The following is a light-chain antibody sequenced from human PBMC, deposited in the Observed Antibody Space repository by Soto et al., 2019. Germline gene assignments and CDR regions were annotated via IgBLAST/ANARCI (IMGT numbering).Light chain of an antibody. Sequence: QSVLTQPPSVSGAPGQRVTISCTGSSSNIGAGYDVHWYQQLPGTAPKLLIYGNSHRPSGVPDRFSGSKSGSSASLAITGLHAADEAAYSCQSYDSSLSGWVFGGETKQTVL. CDR2: GNS. CDR1: SSNIGAGYD. J-gene: IGLJ3*02. CDR3: QSYDSSLSGWV. V-gene: IGLV1-40*01.